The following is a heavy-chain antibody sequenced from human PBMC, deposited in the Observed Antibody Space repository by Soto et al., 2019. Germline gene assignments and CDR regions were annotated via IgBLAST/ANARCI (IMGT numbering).Heavy chain of an antibody. D-gene: IGHD4-17*01. V-gene: IGHV1-46*01. CDR1: GYTFTSYY. J-gene: IGHJ6*02. CDR3: ARDGRIAVTTSFATYMDV. Sequence: ASVKVSCKASGYTFTSYYMHWVRQATGQGLEWMGIINPSGGSTSYAQKFQGRVTMTRDTSTSTVYMELSSLRSEDTAVYYCARDGRIAVTTSFATYMDVWGQGTTVSVSS. CDR2: INPSGGST.